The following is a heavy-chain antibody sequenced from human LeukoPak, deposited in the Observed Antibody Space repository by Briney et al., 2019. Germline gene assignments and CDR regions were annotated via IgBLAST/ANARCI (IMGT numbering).Heavy chain of an antibody. V-gene: IGHV4-30-2*05. J-gene: IGHJ4*02. CDR2: IYHSGST. CDR1: GGSISSGGYY. Sequence: PSETLSLTCTVSGGSISSGGYYWSWIRQPPGKGLEWIGYIYHSGSTYYNPSLKSRVTISVDTSKNQFSLKLSSVTAADTAVYYCARARRTVLSGRSENDDYWGQGTLVTVSS. CDR3: ARARRTVLSGRSENDDY. D-gene: IGHD4-17*01.